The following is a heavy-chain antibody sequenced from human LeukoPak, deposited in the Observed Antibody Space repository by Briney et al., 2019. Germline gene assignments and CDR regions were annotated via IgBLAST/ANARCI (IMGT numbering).Heavy chain of an antibody. D-gene: IGHD3-10*01. Sequence: GASVKVSCKTSGYTFTNYGISWVRQAPGQGLEWMGWISAYKGHTNYAQNLQGRVTMTTDTSTSIAYMELGSLRSDDTAVYYCARGDPAYVSGTDLYDYWGQGTLVTVSS. CDR2: ISAYKGHT. CDR3: ARGDPAYVSGTDLYDY. V-gene: IGHV1-18*01. CDR1: GYTFTNYG. J-gene: IGHJ4*02.